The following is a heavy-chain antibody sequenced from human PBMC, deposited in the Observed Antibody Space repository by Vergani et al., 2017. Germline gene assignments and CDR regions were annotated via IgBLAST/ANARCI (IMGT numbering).Heavy chain of an antibody. D-gene: IGHD2-2*01. Sequence: QVQLVQSGAEVKKPGASVKVSCKASGYTFTTYGISWGRQAPGQGLEWMGWISAYNGNTNYAQKIQGSVTMTTDTSTSTAYMELRSLRSDDTAVYYCARSHIVVVPPTEYYYMDVWGKGTTVTVSS. CDR2: ISAYNGNT. J-gene: IGHJ6*03. CDR1: GYTFTTYG. CDR3: ARSHIVVVPPTEYYYMDV. V-gene: IGHV1-18*04.